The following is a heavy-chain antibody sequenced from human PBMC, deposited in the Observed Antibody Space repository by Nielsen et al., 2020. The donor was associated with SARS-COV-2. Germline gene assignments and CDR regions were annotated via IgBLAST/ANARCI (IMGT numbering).Heavy chain of an antibody. Sequence: SETLSLTCTVSGGSISSYYWSWIRQPSGKGLEWIGYIYYSGSTNYNPSLKSRVTISVDTSKNQFSLKLRSVTVADTAVYYCARRRSSGRYYFDYWGQGTLDTVSS. V-gene: IGHV4-59*12. CDR2: IYYSGST. J-gene: IGHJ4*02. CDR3: ARRRSSGRYYFDY. CDR1: GGSISSYY. D-gene: IGHD6-19*01.